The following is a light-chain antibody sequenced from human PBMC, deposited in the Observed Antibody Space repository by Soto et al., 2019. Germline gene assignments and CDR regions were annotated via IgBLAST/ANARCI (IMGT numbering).Light chain of an antibody. V-gene: IGKV3-15*01. J-gene: IGKJ2*01. CDR2: GAS. CDR1: QSVGSN. Sequence: EIVMTQSPATLSVSPGERASLSCRASQSVGSNFAWYQQTAGQAPRLLIYGASTRATGIPARFSGSGSGTEFTPTISSLQSEDFAVYSCQQYTNWPYTFGQGTKLEIK. CDR3: QQYTNWPYT.